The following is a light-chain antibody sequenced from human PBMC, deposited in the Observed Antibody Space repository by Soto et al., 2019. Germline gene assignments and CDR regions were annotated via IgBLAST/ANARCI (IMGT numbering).Light chain of an antibody. CDR2: GAS. J-gene: IGKJ4*01. V-gene: IGKV1-33*01. Sequence: DIPMTQSPSSLSASVGDRVSITCQASQDISKFLNWYQQKPGKAPKVLIYGASNLETGVPLRFSGSGSGTDFTFTISSLQPEDIATYYCQQNDDDPLTFGGGTKVEIK. CDR3: QQNDDDPLT. CDR1: QDISKF.